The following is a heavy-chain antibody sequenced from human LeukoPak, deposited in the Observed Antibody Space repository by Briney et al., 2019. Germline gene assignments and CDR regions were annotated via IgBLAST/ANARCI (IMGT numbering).Heavy chain of an antibody. V-gene: IGHV1-8*01. Sequence: ASVKVSCKASGYTFTSYDINWVRQVTGQGLEWMGWMNPNSGNTGYAQKFQGRVTMTRNTSISTAYMELSSLRSEDTAVYYCARAVLGIAVAGTYRAFDIWGQGTMVTVSS. D-gene: IGHD6-19*01. CDR3: ARAVLGIAVAGTYRAFDI. J-gene: IGHJ3*02. CDR1: GYTFTSYD. CDR2: MNPNSGNT.